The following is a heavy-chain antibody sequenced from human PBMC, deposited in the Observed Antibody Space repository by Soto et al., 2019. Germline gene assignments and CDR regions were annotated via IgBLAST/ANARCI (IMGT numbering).Heavy chain of an antibody. V-gene: IGHV3-23*01. Sequence: GGSLRLSCAASGFTFSSYAMSWVRQAPGKGLEWVSAISGSGGSTYYADSVKGRFTISRDNSKNTLYLQMNSLRAEDTAVYYCAKENGYSSSWFELDYWGQGTLVTSPQ. CDR2: ISGSGGST. CDR3: AKENGYSSSWFELDY. D-gene: IGHD6-13*01. CDR1: GFTFSSYA. J-gene: IGHJ4*02.